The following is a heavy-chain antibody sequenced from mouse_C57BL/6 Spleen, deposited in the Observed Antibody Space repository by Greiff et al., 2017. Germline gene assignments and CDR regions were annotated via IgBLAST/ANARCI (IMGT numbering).Heavy chain of an antibody. Sequence: EVQGVESGGDLVKPGGSLKLSCAASGFTFSSYGMSWVRQTPDKRLEWVATISSGGSYTYYPDSVKGRFTISRDNAKNTLYLQMSSLKSEDTAMYYCARQGGFVPYYFDYWGQGTTLTVSS. CDR2: ISSGGSYT. J-gene: IGHJ2*01. V-gene: IGHV5-6*01. CDR3: ARQGGFVPYYFDY. CDR1: GFTFSSYG.